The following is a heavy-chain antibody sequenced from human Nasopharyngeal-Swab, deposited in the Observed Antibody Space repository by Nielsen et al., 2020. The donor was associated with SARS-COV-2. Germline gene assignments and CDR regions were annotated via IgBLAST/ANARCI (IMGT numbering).Heavy chain of an antibody. Sequence: GESLKISCASSGFTFRNYAMSWFRQAPGRGLEWVGRIGDKDHNYATTYGASVQGRFTISRDDSKNTAFLQMDSLKTEDTALYYCTTDFYFDYWGQGTLVTVSS. CDR1: GFTFRNYA. CDR3: TTDFYFDY. CDR2: IGDKDHNYAT. J-gene: IGHJ4*02. V-gene: IGHV3-73*01.